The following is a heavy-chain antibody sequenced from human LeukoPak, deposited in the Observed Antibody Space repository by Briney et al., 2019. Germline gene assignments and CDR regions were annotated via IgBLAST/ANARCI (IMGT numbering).Heavy chain of an antibody. CDR3: ARGLAAAGGGWFDP. CDR2: TYYRSKWSN. V-gene: IGHV6-1*01. D-gene: IGHD6-13*01. J-gene: IGHJ5*02. CDR1: GDSVSRNSGA. Sequence: SQTLSLTCAISGDSVSRNSGAWNWIRQSPSRGLEWLGRTYYRSKWSNDYALSVKSRITINADTSKNQFYLQLNSVTPEDTAVYYCARGLAAAGGGWFDPWGQGTLVTVSS.